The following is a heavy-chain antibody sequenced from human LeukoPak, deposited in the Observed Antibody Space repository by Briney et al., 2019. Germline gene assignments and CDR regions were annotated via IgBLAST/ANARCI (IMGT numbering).Heavy chain of an antibody. J-gene: IGHJ5*02. V-gene: IGHV3-49*04. CDR1: GFTFGDYA. Sequence: GGSLRLSCTASGFTFGDYAMSWVRQAPGKGLEWVGFIRSKAYGGTTEYAASVKGRFTTSRDDSKSIAYLQMNSLKTEDTAVYYCAGGGLNNLDPWGQGTLVTVSS. D-gene: IGHD2-15*01. CDR3: AGGGLNNLDP. CDR2: IRSKAYGGTT.